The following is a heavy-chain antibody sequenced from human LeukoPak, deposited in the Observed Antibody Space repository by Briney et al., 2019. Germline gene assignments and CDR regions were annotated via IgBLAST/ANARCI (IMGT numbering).Heavy chain of an antibody. Sequence: GGSLRLSCAASGFTFTSYWMHWVRQVPGKGLVWVSRTHSDGTSTNYADSVKGRFTISRDNAKNTLYLQMNSLRVEDTAVYYCARGYSVRGDYWGQGTLVTVSS. CDR1: GFTFTSYW. V-gene: IGHV3-74*01. CDR2: THSDGTST. CDR3: ARGYSVRGDY. D-gene: IGHD2-21*01. J-gene: IGHJ4*02.